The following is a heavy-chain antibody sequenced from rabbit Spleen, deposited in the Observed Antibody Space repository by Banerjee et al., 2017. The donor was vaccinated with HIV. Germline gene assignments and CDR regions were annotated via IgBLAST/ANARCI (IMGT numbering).Heavy chain of an antibody. Sequence: QLVESGGGLVQPGGSLKLSCKASGFDFSGYYLSWVRQAPGKGLEWIGYIDPVFGSTYYASWVNGRFTISSDNAQNTLYLQLKSLTAADTATYFCARGPPYAGYSSYGYVYFNLWAQGPSSPS. V-gene: IGHV1S7*01. CDR3: ARGPPYAGYSSYGYVYFNL. CDR2: IDPVFGST. D-gene: IGHD7-1*01. CDR1: GFDFSGYY. J-gene: IGHJ4*01.